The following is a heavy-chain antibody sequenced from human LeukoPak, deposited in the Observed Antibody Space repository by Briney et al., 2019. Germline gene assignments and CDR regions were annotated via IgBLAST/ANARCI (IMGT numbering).Heavy chain of an antibody. J-gene: IGHJ4*02. CDR2: IYYSGSI. Sequence: SETLSLTCAVYGGSFSGYYWSWIRQPPGKGLEWIGSIYYSGSIYYNPSLKSRVTISVDTSKNQLSLKLRSVTAADTAVYYCARRAGEYSHPYDYWGQGTLVTVSS. V-gene: IGHV4-34*01. CDR3: ARRAGEYSHPYDY. CDR1: GGSFSGYY. D-gene: IGHD4-17*01.